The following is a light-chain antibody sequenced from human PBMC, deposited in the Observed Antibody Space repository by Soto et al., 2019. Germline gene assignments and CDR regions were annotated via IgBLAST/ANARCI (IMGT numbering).Light chain of an antibody. CDR3: QSYDSSLNAPNWV. CDR1: SSNIGAGYD. Sequence: QSVLTQPPSVSGAPGQRVTISCTGSSSNIGAGYDVHWYQQLPGTAPKLLIYGNSNRPSGVPDRFSGSKSGTSASLAITGLQAEDEADYYCQSYDSSLNAPNWVFGGGTQLTVL. J-gene: IGLJ3*02. CDR2: GNS. V-gene: IGLV1-40*01.